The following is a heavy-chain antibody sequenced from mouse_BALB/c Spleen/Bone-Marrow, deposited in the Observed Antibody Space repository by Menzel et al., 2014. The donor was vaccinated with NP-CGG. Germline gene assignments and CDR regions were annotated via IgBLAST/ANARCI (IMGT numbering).Heavy chain of an antibody. D-gene: IGHD2-3*01. CDR1: GYTFTNYW. CDR3: ARGGIYDGYSY. J-gene: IGHJ3*01. CDR2: IDPSTGYT. V-gene: IGHV1-7*01. Sequence: QVQLQQPGAELAKPRASVKMSCKASGYTFTNYWMHWVKQRPGQGLEWIGYIDPSTGYTEYNQKFKDKATLTADKSSSTAYMQLSSLTSEDSAVYYCARGGIYDGYSYWGQGTLVTVS.